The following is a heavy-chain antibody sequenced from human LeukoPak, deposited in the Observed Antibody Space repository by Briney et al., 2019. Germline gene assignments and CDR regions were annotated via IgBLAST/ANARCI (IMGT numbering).Heavy chain of an antibody. J-gene: IGHJ4*02. V-gene: IGHV3-30*03. CDR3: ATYYDFWSGYYPFNY. Sequence: GGSLRLFCAASGFTFSSYGMHWVRQAPGKGLEWVAVISYDGSNKYYADSVKGRFTTSRDNSKNTLYLQMNSLRAEDTAVYYCATYYDFWSGYYPFNYWGQGTLVTVSS. CDR2: ISYDGSNK. CDR1: GFTFSSYG. D-gene: IGHD3-3*01.